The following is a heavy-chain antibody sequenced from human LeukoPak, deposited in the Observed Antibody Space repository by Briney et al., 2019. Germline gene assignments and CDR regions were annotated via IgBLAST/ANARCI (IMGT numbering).Heavy chain of an antibody. V-gene: IGHV3-30*02. Sequence: GGSLRLSCAASGFTFRSHGMHWIRQAPGKGLEWVAFIIHHGGSEYSADSVKGRFTISRDNSKNTLYLQMSSLRAEDTAVYYCARDRLEAVAGTRCFDYCGQGTLVTVSS. CDR3: ARDRLEAVAGTRCFDY. CDR2: IIHHGGSE. CDR1: GFTFRSHG. D-gene: IGHD6-19*01. J-gene: IGHJ4*02.